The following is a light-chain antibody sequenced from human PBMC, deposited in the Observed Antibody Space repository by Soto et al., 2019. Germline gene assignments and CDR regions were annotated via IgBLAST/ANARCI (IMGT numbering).Light chain of an antibody. CDR2: GAS. J-gene: IGKJ1*01. CDR1: QSFSSN. Sequence: EIVLTQSPGTLSLSPGERATLSCRASQSFSSNLAWYQQKPGQAPRLLIYGASTRATGIPARFSGSGSGTDFTLTISRLEPEDFAVYYCQQYGSSGTFGQGTKVDIK. CDR3: QQYGSSGT. V-gene: IGKV3-20*01.